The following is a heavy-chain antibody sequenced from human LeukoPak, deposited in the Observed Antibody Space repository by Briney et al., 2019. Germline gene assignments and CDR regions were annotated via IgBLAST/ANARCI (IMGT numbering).Heavy chain of an antibody. V-gene: IGHV3-49*03. CDR3: SRVERSSISNYYYYMAV. D-gene: IGHD2-2*01. J-gene: IGHJ6*03. Sequence: GGALRLSCTDFGFTFGENIMFCCPQAPGRGRGRGSFIISKVHGGTSEQAACVKGRFTISRDDYKSITYLQMNSLETEDTAVYYCSRVERSSISNYYYYMAVWGKGTTVTVSS. CDR1: GFTFGENI. CDR2: IISKVHGGTS.